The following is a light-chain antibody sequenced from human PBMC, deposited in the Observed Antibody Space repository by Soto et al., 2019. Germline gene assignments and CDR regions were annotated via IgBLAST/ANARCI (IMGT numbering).Light chain of an antibody. V-gene: IGKV1-39*01. Sequence: DIQMTQSPSSLSASVGDRVTITCRASQTISSYLNWYQQKPGKAPKLLIYAATSLLSGVPSRFSDSGSGTDFTLTISSLQPEDFATYYCQQSYSPLWTFGQGTKVDIK. CDR1: QTISSY. J-gene: IGKJ1*01. CDR3: QQSYSPLWT. CDR2: AAT.